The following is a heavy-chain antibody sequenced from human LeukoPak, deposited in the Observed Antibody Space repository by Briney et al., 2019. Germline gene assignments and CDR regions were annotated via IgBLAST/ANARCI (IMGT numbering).Heavy chain of an antibody. Sequence: GGSLRLSCAASGFTFSSYDMHWVRQATGKGLEWVSAIGTAGDTYYPGSVKGRFTISRDNSKNTLYLQMNSLRAEDTAVYYCAKDALVVVVADSYFDYWGQGTLVTVSS. J-gene: IGHJ4*02. D-gene: IGHD2-15*01. CDR3: AKDALVVVVADSYFDY. V-gene: IGHV3-13*01. CDR1: GFTFSSYD. CDR2: IGTAGDT.